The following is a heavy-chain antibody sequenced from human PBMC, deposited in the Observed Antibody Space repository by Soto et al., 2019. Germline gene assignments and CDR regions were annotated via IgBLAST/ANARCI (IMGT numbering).Heavy chain of an antibody. Sequence: QVQLQESGPGLVKPSETLSLTCTVSGGSVSSGSYYWSWIRQPPGKGLEWIGYIYYSGSTNYNPPLKSRGTQSGDTSKNQFSLKLSSVTAADTAVYYCARGIEGWYQGRYYYGMDVWGQGTTVTVSS. CDR3: ARGIEGWYQGRYYYGMDV. CDR2: IYYSGST. V-gene: IGHV4-61*01. CDR1: GGSVSSGSYY. D-gene: IGHD6-19*01. J-gene: IGHJ6*02.